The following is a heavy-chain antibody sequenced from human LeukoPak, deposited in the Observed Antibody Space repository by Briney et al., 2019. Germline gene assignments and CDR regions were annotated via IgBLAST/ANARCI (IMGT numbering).Heavy chain of an antibody. D-gene: IGHD3-22*01. CDR2: ISGSGGST. Sequence: PWGSLRLSCAASGFTISNYAMSWVRQTPGKGLEWVSAISGSGGSTYYADSVKGRFTITRDNSKNTLYLQMNRLRAEDTDVYYCAKRSPYDTSGYWFDYWGQGTLVTVSS. V-gene: IGHV3-23*01. J-gene: IGHJ4*02. CDR1: GFTISNYA. CDR3: AKRSPYDTSGYWFDY.